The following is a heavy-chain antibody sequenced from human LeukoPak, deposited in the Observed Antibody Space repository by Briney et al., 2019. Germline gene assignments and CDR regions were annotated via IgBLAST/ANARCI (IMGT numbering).Heavy chain of an antibody. CDR2: IYYSGST. CDR3: ARVSGFPEVGAWAFDI. D-gene: IGHD1-14*01. V-gene: IGHV4-39*07. J-gene: IGHJ3*02. CDR1: GGSISSSSYY. Sequence: SETLSLTCTVSGGSISSSSYYWGWIRQPPGKGLEWIGSIYYSGSTYYNPSLKSRVTISVDTSKNQFSLKLSSVTAADTAVYYCARVSGFPEVGAWAFDIWGQGTMVTVSS.